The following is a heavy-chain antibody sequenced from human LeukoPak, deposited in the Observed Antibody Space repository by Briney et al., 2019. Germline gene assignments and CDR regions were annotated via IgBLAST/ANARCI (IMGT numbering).Heavy chain of an antibody. CDR2: INPSSGGT. CDR1: GYTFTGYY. CDR3: ARDRDILTGYDAFDV. J-gene: IGHJ3*01. Sequence: ASVKVSCKASGYTFTGYYMHWVRQAPGQGLEWMGWINPSSGGTNYAQKFQGRVTMTRDTSISTAYMELSRLRSDDTAVYYCARDRDILTGYDAFDVWGQGTMVTVSS. D-gene: IGHD3-9*01. V-gene: IGHV1-2*02.